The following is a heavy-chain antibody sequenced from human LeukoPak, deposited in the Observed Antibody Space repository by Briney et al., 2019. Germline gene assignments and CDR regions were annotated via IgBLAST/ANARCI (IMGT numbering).Heavy chain of an antibody. CDR2: ISAYNGNT. Sequence: GASVKVSCKASGYTFTSYGISWVRQAPGQGLEWMGWISAYNGNTNYAQKLQGRVTMTTDTSTSTAYMELRSLRSDDTAVYYCASMSGYYDSSDAGAFDIWGQGTMVTVSS. V-gene: IGHV1-18*01. CDR3: ASMSGYYDSSDAGAFDI. D-gene: IGHD3-22*01. J-gene: IGHJ3*02. CDR1: GYTFTSYG.